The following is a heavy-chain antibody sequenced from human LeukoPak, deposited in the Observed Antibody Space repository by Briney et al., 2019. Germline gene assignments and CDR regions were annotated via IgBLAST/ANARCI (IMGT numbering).Heavy chain of an antibody. CDR1: GYTFTGYY. D-gene: IGHD6-19*01. CDR2: ISPYNGNT. V-gene: IGHV1-18*04. CDR3: ARGGQQWLVSYFDS. Sequence: GASVKVSCKASGYTFTGYYMHWVRQAPGQGLEWMGWISPYNGNTNYVQKLQGRVTMTTDTSTSTAYMELRSLRSDDTAVYYCARGGQQWLVSYFDSWGQGTLVTVSS. J-gene: IGHJ4*02.